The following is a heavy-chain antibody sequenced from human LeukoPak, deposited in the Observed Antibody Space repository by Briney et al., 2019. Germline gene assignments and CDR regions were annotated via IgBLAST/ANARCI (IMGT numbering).Heavy chain of an antibody. J-gene: IGHJ5*02. CDR2: IRYDGSNK. CDR1: GFTFSSYG. CDR3: ARDIVVGASGHNWFDP. Sequence: PGGSLRLSCAASGFTFSSYGMHWVRQAPGKGLEWVAFIRYDGSNKYYADSVKGRFTISRDNSKNTLYLQMNSLRAEDTAVYYCARDIVVGASGHNWFDPWGQGTLVTVSS. D-gene: IGHD1-26*01. V-gene: IGHV3-30*02.